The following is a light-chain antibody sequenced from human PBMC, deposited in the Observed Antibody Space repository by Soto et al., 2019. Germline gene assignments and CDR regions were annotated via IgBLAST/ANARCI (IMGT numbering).Light chain of an antibody. CDR2: LGS. J-gene: IGKJ1*01. CDR3: MQALQTPWT. CDR1: QSLLHSNGYNY. Sequence: DIVMTQSPLSLPVTPGEPASISCRSSQSLLHSNGYNYLDWYLQKPGQSPQLLIYLGSNRASGVXDXXTGSGSGTDFTLKISRVEAEDVGVYYCMQALQTPWTFGQGTKVETK. V-gene: IGKV2-28*01.